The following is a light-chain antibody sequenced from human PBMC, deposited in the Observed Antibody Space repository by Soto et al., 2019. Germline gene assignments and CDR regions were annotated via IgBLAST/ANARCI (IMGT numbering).Light chain of an antibody. V-gene: IGLV8-61*01. CDR3: ALYMGTGISV. J-gene: IGLJ3*02. CDR2: STN. Sequence: QTVVTQEPSFSVSPGRTVTLTCGLSSGSVSTSYYPSWYQLTPGQAPRTLIYSTNTRSSGVPNRFSGSILENKAALTITGDQADDESDYYCALYMGTGISVFGGGTKLTVL. CDR1: SGSVSTSYY.